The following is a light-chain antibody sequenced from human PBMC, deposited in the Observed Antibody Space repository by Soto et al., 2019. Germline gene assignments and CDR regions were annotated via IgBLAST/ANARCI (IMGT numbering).Light chain of an antibody. J-gene: IGKJ4*01. V-gene: IGKV3-11*01. Sequence: EIVLTQSPATLSLSPGERATLSCRASQSVSSYLAWYQQKPGQAPRLLIYDASNRATGIPARFSGSWSGTDFIFSFSSLEPEDFAVYYCQQRSNWLTFGGGTKVDIK. CDR2: DAS. CDR1: QSVSSY. CDR3: QQRSNWLT.